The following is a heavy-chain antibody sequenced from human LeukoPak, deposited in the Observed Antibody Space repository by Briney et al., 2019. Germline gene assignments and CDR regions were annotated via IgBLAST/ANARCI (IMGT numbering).Heavy chain of an antibody. Sequence: SETLSLTCAVYGGSFSGYYWSWIRQPPGKGLEWIGSIYHSGSTYYNPSLKSRVTISVDTSKNQFSLKLSSVTAADTAVYYCARAGVAFDYWGQGTLVTVSS. J-gene: IGHJ4*02. CDR3: ARAGVAFDY. V-gene: IGHV4-34*01. CDR2: IYHSGST. CDR1: GGSFSGYY. D-gene: IGHD2-15*01.